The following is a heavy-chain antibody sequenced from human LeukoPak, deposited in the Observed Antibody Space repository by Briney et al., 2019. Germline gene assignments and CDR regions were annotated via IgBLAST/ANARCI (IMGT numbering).Heavy chain of an antibody. D-gene: IGHD3-22*01. CDR1: GFTFSSYW. CDR2: IKQDGSEN. Sequence: GGSLRLSCAASGFTFSSYWMSWVRQAPGKGLEWVANIKQDGSENYYVDSVKGRFTISRDNAKNSLYLQMNSLRAEDTAVYYCARDLRSYDSSGYYYRGWYFDLWGRGTLVTVSS. CDR3: ARDLRSYDSSGYYYRGWYFDL. V-gene: IGHV3-7*01. J-gene: IGHJ2*01.